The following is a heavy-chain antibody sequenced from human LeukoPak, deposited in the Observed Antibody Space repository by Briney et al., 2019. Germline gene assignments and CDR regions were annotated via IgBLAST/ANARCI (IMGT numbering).Heavy chain of an antibody. D-gene: IGHD2-2*01. V-gene: IGHV3-23*01. J-gene: IGHJ4*02. CDR1: GFTFSSYA. Sequence: PGGSLRLSCAASGFTFSSYAMSWVRQAPGKGLEWVSAISGSGGSTYYADPVKGRFTISRDNSKNPLYLQMNSLRAEDTAVYYCAKDVRCSSTSCLFDYWGQGTLVTVSS. CDR2: ISGSGGST. CDR3: AKDVRCSSTSCLFDY.